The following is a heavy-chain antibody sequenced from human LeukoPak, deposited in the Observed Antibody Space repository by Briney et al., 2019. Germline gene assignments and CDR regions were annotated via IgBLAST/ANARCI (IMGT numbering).Heavy chain of an antibody. J-gene: IGHJ4*02. CDR1: GGSLSSGSYY. D-gene: IGHD3-16*01. Sequence: PSQTLSLTCTVSGGSLSSGSYYWSWIRQPAGKGLGWIGRIYTSGSTNYNPSLKSRVTISVDTSKNQFSLKLSSVTASDTAVYYCASFSASLGWGQGTLVTVSS. CDR3: ASFSASLG. CDR2: IYTSGST. V-gene: IGHV4-61*02.